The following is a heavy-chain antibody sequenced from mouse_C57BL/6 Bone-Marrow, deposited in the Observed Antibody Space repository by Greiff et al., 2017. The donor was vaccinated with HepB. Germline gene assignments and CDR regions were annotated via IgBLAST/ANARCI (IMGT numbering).Heavy chain of an antibody. V-gene: IGHV5-6*01. CDR3: ASRLHGAWFAY. CDR2: ISSGGSYT. J-gene: IGHJ3*01. CDR1: GFTFSSYG. D-gene: IGHD2-4*01. Sequence: EVQLQQSGGDLVKPGGSLKLSFAASGFTFSSYGMSWVRQTPDKRLEWVATISSGGSYTYYPDSVKGRFTISRDNAKNTLYLQMSSLKSEDTAMYYCASRLHGAWFAYWGQGTLVTVSA.